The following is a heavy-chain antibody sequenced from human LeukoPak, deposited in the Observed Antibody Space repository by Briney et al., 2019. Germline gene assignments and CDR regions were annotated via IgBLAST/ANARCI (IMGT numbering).Heavy chain of an antibody. D-gene: IGHD1-26*01. Sequence: PGGSLRLSCAASGFTFSTYTMNWVRQAPGKGLEWASSINNRGNYIYYADSVKGRFTISRDNAKNSLYLQMNSLRAEDTAVYYCAREDGVVGASSAFDYWGQGILVTVSS. CDR3: AREDGVVGASSAFDY. V-gene: IGHV3-21*01. CDR1: GFTFSTYT. J-gene: IGHJ4*02. CDR2: INNRGNYI.